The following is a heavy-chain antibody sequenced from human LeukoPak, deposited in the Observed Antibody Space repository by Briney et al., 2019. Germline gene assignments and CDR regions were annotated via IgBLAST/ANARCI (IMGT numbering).Heavy chain of an antibody. CDR2: IYPGDSDT. CDR1: GYSFTSYW. Sequence: GESLKISCKGSGYSFTSYWIAWVRRMPGKGLEWMGIIYPGDSDTRYSPSFQGQVTISADKSISTAYLQWSSLKASDTAMYYRARRDTSGYYYFDYWGQGTLVTVSS. J-gene: IGHJ4*02. CDR3: ARRDTSGYYYFDY. V-gene: IGHV5-51*01. D-gene: IGHD3-22*01.